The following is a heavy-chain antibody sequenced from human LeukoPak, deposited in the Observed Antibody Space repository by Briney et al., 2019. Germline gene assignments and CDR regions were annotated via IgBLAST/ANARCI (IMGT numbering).Heavy chain of an antibody. CDR1: GYTFTSYG. CDR3: ARLVAYYYDSSVRYFDL. V-gene: IGHV1-18*01. CDR2: ISAYNGNT. J-gene: IGHJ2*01. D-gene: IGHD3-22*01. Sequence: ASVKVSCKASGYTFTSYGISWVRQAPGQGLERMGWISAYNGNTNYAQKLQGRVTMTTDTSTSTAYMELRSLRSDDTAVYYCARLVAYYYDSSVRYFDLWGRGTLVTVSS.